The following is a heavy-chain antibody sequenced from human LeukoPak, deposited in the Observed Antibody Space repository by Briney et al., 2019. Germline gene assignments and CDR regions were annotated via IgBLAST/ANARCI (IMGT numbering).Heavy chain of an antibody. V-gene: IGHV1-69*13. CDR3: ARGGSVYDSSGYYQY. J-gene: IGHJ4*02. CDR1: GGTFSSYA. Sequence: GASVKVSCKASGGTFSSYAISWVRQAPGQGLEWMGGIIPIFGTANYAQKFQGRVTITADESTSTAYMELSSLRSEDTAVYYCARGGSVYDSSGYYQYWGQGTLVTVSS. CDR2: IIPIFGTA. D-gene: IGHD3-22*01.